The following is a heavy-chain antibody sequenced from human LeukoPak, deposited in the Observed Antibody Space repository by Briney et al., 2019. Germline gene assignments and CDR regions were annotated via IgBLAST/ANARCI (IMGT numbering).Heavy chain of an antibody. CDR2: IKQDGSEK. D-gene: IGHD5-24*01. J-gene: IGHJ4*02. CDR1: GFTFSSYW. V-gene: IGHV3-7*01. CDR3: ARDLLRQPMATINPFDY. Sequence: GGSLRLSCAASGFTFSSYWMTWVRQAPGKGLESVASIKQDGSEKYYVDSVKGRFTISRDNAKNSLSLQMNSLRAEDTAVYYCARDLLRQPMATINPFDYWGQGTLVSVSS.